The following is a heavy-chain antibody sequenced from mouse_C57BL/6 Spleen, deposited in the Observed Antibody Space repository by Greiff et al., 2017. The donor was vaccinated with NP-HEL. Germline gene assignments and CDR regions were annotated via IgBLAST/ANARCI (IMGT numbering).Heavy chain of an antibody. J-gene: IGHJ2*01. CDR3: ARRDPLDY. CDR2: INPNNGGT. Sequence: VQLQQSGPELVKPGASVKISCKASGYTFTDYYMNWVKQSHGKSLEWIGDINPNNGGTSYNQKFKGKATLTVDKSSSTAYMELRSLTSEDSAVYYCARRDPLDYWGQGTTLTVSS. CDR1: GYTFTDYY. V-gene: IGHV1-26*01.